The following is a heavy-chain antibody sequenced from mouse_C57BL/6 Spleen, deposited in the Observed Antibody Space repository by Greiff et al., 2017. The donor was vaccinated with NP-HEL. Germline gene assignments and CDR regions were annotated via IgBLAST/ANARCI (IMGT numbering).Heavy chain of an antibody. J-gene: IGHJ2*01. Sequence: VQLQQSGPELVKPGASVKISCKASGYAFSSSWMNWVKQRPGKGLEWIGRIYPGDGDTNYNGKFKGKATLTADKSSSTAYMQLSSLTSEDSAVYYCASYYGSVFDYWGQGTTLTVSS. V-gene: IGHV1-82*01. D-gene: IGHD1-1*01. CDR2: IYPGDGDT. CDR3: ASYYGSVFDY. CDR1: GYAFSSSW.